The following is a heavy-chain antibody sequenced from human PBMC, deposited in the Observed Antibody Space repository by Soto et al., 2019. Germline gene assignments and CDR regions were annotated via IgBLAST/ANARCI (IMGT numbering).Heavy chain of an antibody. V-gene: IGHV3-48*01. CDR2: ISSSSSTI. J-gene: IGHJ6*03. CDR1: GFTFSSYS. Sequence: GGSLRLSCAASGFTFSSYSMNWVRQAPGKGLEWVSYISSSSSTIYYADSVKGRFTISRDNAKNSLYLQMNSLRAEDTAVYYIFISIIPIYYAHSVKPPFTLSRDIPKTSFFLKMNPLRPENTSFFSCPRTRVVFCSGGTPYFYYLAFWGKG. CDR3: FISIIPIYYAHSVKPPFTLSRDIPKTSFFLKMNPLRPENTSFFSCPRTRVVFCSGGTPYFYYLAF. D-gene: IGHD2-21*01.